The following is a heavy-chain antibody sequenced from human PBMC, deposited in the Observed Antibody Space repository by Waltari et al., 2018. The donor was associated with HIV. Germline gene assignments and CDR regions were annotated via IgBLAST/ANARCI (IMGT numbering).Heavy chain of an antibody. V-gene: IGHV3-23*04. CDR3: ARHGDYAEVRGYLDH. Sequence: EVQLVESGCGLVQPGGSLRLSWPATGFRFNTYSVHWVRQAPGKGLQWRSSISASGDTADYADSVKGRFSISRDNSKNTLHLQMNSLRVEDTAVYYCARHGDYAEVRGYLDHWGLGTLVTVTS. CDR1: GFRFNTYS. J-gene: IGHJ4*02. D-gene: IGHD4-17*01. CDR2: ISASGDTA.